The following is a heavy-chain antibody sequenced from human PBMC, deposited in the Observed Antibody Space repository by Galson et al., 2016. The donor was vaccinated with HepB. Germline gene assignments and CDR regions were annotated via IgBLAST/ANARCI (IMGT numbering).Heavy chain of an antibody. V-gene: IGHV1-46*01. CDR2: INPLNGKS. CDR1: GYTFTTHY. Sequence: SVKVSCKASGYTFTTHYMHWVRQAPGQVLEWIGIINPLNGKSNYAQKFQGRVTVTRDTSTSTVYMELRSLRSEDTAVYYCGGRRADEKISYYSRGALDIWGQGTTVTVSS. J-gene: IGHJ3*02. CDR3: GGRRADEKISYYSRGALDI. D-gene: IGHD3-10*01.